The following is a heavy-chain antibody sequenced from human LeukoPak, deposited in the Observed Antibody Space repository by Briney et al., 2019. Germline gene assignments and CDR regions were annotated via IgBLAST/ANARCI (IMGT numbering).Heavy chain of an antibody. CDR1: GFTFSSYS. V-gene: IGHV3-48*01. CDR2: ISSSSSTI. J-gene: IGHJ4*02. D-gene: IGHD3-22*01. CDR3: AKGADYDSSGSIDY. Sequence: PGGSLRLSCAASGFTFSSYSMNWVRQAPGKGLEWVSYISSSSSTIYYADSVKGRFTISRDNAKNSLYLQMNSLRAEDTALYYCAKGADYDSSGSIDYWGQGTLVTVSS.